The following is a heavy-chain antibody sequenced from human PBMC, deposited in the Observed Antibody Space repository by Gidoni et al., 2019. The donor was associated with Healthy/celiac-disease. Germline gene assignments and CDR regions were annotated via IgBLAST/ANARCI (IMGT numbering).Heavy chain of an antibody. D-gene: IGHD3-3*01. J-gene: IGHJ6*02. Sequence: QVQLQQWGAGLLKPSETLSLTCAVYGGSFSGYYWSWIRQPPGKGLEWIGEINHSGSTNYNPSLKSRVTISVDTSKNQFSLKLSSVTAADTAVYYCARGLGYDFWSGYLIYYYYGMDVWGQGTTVTVSS. CDR1: GGSFSGYY. CDR3: ARGLGYDFWSGYLIYYYYGMDV. CDR2: INHSGST. V-gene: IGHV4-34*01.